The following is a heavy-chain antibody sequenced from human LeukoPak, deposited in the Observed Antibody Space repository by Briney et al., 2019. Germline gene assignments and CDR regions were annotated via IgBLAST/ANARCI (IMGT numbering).Heavy chain of an antibody. D-gene: IGHD2-15*01. CDR1: GFTVSSNY. CDR2: IYSGGST. J-gene: IGHJ6*02. Sequence: GGSLRLSCAASGFTVSSNYMSWVRQAPGKGLEWVSVIYSGGSTYYADSVKGRFTISRDNSKNTLYLQMNSLRAEDTAVYYCARDRVVAATEEYSALPLAHYYYGMDVWGQGTTVTVSS. CDR3: ARDRVVAATEEYSALPLAHYYYGMDV. V-gene: IGHV3-53*01.